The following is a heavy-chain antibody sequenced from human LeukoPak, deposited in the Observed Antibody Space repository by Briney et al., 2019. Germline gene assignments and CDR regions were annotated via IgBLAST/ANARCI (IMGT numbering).Heavy chain of an antibody. V-gene: IGHV3-21*01. CDR1: GFMFISYS. Sequence: GGSLRLSCAASGFMFISYSMSWVRQAPGKGLEWVSSISSSSVNIYYADSVKGRFTTSRDNARNSLYLQMNSLRAEDTAVYYCARDLYGSGRYQRDYWGQGTLVTVSS. CDR2: ISSSSVNI. D-gene: IGHD3-10*01. CDR3: ARDLYGSGRYQRDY. J-gene: IGHJ4*02.